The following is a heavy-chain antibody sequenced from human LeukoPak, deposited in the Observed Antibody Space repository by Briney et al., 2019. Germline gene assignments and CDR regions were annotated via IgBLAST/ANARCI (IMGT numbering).Heavy chain of an antibody. J-gene: IGHJ4*02. CDR1: GYTFTNYG. Sequence: ASVKVSCKASGYTFTNYGITWVRQAPGQGLELMGWISAYNGDTKYAQKVQGRLTMTTDASTSTAYMELRSQTSDDTAVYYCARDFSNTSGFKVVVDFWGQGTLVTVSS. D-gene: IGHD3-22*01. CDR2: ISAYNGDT. CDR3: ARDFSNTSGFKVVVDF. V-gene: IGHV1-18*01.